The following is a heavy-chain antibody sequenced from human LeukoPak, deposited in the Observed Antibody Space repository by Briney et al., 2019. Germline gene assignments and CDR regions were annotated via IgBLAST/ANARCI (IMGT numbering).Heavy chain of an antibody. Sequence: PGGSLRLSCAASGFTFSSYGMSWVRPAPGKGLEWVGRIKSKTDGGTTDYAAPVKGRFTISRDDSKNTLYLQMSSLKTEDTAVYYCTTDSIKPGYSSGWYLGAFDIWGQGTMVTVSS. V-gene: IGHV3-15*01. CDR2: IKSKTDGGTT. D-gene: IGHD6-19*01. CDR1: GFTFSSYG. J-gene: IGHJ3*02. CDR3: TTDSIKPGYSSGWYLGAFDI.